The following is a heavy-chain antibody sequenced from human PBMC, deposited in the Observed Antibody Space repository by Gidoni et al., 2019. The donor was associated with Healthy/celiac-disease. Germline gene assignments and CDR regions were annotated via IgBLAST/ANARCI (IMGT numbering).Heavy chain of an antibody. J-gene: IGHJ4*02. V-gene: IGHV3-15*01. Sequence: EVQLVESGGGLVKPGGSLRLSCAASGFTFSNAWMSWVRQAPGKGLEWVCRIKSKTDGGTTDYAAPVKGRFTISRDDSKNTLYLQMNSLKTEDTAVYYCLPKYSSSWRFDYWGQGTLVTVSS. D-gene: IGHD6-13*01. CDR3: LPKYSSSWRFDY. CDR1: GFTFSNAW. CDR2: IKSKTDGGTT.